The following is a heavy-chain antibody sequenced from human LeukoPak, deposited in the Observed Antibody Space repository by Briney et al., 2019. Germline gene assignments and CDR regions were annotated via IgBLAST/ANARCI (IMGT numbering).Heavy chain of an antibody. J-gene: IGHJ4*02. Sequence: GESLKISCKGSGYSFTSYWIGWVRQMPGKGLEWMGIIYPGDSDTRYSPSFQGQVTISADKSISTAYLQWSSLKASDTAMYYCARRGVWDGTRFYSFAYWGRGTLVTVS. CDR2: IYPGDSDT. D-gene: IGHD1-1*01. CDR1: GYSFTSYW. V-gene: IGHV5-51*01. CDR3: ARRGVWDGTRFYSFAY.